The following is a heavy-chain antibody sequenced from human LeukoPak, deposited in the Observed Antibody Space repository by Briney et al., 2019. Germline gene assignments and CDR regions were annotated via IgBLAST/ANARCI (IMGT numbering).Heavy chain of an antibody. CDR1: GFTFSSYG. V-gene: IGHV3-23*01. CDR2: ISGSGGST. CDR3: AKDQIVVVVASGWFDP. Sequence: GGSLRLSCAASGFTFSSYGMSWVRQAPGKGLEWVSAISGSGGSTYYADSVKGRFTVSRDNSKNTLYLQMNSLRAEDTAVYYCAKDQIVVVVASGWFDPWGQGTLVTVSS. D-gene: IGHD2-15*01. J-gene: IGHJ5*02.